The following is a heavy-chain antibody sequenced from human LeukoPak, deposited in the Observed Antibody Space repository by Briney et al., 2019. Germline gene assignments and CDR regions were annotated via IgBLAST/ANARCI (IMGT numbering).Heavy chain of an antibody. CDR3: ARQTGSGLFILP. CDR1: GGSISSSSTYY. Sequence: SETLSLTCTVSGGSISSSSTYYWGWIRQPPGEGLEWIGSIYYSGSTYYNPSLKSRVTISVDTSKNQFSLRLTSVTAADTAVYYCARQTGSGLFILPGGQGTLVTVSS. D-gene: IGHD3/OR15-3a*01. CDR2: IYYSGST. V-gene: IGHV4-39*01. J-gene: IGHJ4*02.